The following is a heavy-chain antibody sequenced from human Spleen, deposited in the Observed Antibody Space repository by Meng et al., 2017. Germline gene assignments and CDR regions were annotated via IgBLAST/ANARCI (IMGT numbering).Heavy chain of an antibody. CDR3: SGHVDY. J-gene: IGHJ4*01. Sequence: VRLVESGGGVVQPGRSLRLSCAASGFTFSNAWMTWVRQAPGKGLEWIGRMKSNVDGGTVGYAAAVKGRFFISRDDSENTFYLQMNSLKTEDTAVYYCSGHVDYWGHGTLVTVSS. CDR2: MKSNVDGGTV. CDR1: GFTFSNAW. V-gene: IGHV3-15*01.